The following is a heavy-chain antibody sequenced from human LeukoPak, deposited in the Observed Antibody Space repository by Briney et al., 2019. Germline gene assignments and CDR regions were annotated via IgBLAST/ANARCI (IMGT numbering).Heavy chain of an antibody. CDR3: ANVPAAAGSYYFDY. V-gene: IGHV3-23*01. D-gene: IGHD6-13*01. CDR2: IVGSGGST. CDR1: GFTFSSYA. J-gene: IGHJ4*02. Sequence: GGSLRLSCAASGFTFSSYAMSWVRQAPGKGLEWVSAIVGSGGSTYYADSVRGRFTISRDISRSTLFLQMNGLRAEDTAVYYCANVPAAAGSYYFDYWGQGTLVTVSS.